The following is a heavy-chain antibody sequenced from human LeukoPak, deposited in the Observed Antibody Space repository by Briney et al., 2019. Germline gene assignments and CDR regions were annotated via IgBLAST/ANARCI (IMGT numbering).Heavy chain of an antibody. CDR3: ATEGIAAAVSDAFDI. V-gene: IGHV1-69*02. CDR1: GYTFTGYY. D-gene: IGHD6-13*01. Sequence: ASVKVSCKASGYTFTGYYMHWVRQAPGQGLEWMGRIIPILGIANYAQKFQGRVTITADKSTSTAYMELSSLRSEDTAVYYCATEGIAAAVSDAFDIWGQGTMVTVSS. J-gene: IGHJ3*02. CDR2: IIPILGIA.